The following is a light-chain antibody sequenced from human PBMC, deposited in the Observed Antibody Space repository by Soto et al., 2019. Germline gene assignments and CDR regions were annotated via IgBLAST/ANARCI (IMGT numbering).Light chain of an antibody. CDR3: AAWDASLGGFYV. CDR2: SNN. CDR1: RSSIGSNT. Sequence: QSVLTQPPSASGTPGQRVTISCSGSRSSIGSNTVNWYQHLPGSAPKLLIYSNNHRPSGVPDRFSASKAGASASLAISGLQSEDEDDYYCAAWDASLGGFYVFGSGTKLTVL. V-gene: IGLV1-44*01. J-gene: IGLJ1*01.